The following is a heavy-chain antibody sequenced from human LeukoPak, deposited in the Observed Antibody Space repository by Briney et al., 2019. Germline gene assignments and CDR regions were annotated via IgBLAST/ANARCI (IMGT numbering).Heavy chain of an antibody. Sequence: PGGSLRLSCAASGFTFSSYAMHWVRQAPGKGLEYVSAISSNGGSTYYANSVKGRFTISRDNSKNTLYLQMGSLRAEDMAVYYCVRGYDYVWGRKMDYWGQGTLVTVSS. D-gene: IGHD3-16*01. CDR2: ISSNGGST. J-gene: IGHJ4*02. CDR1: GFTFSSYA. CDR3: VRGYDYVWGRKMDY. V-gene: IGHV3-64*01.